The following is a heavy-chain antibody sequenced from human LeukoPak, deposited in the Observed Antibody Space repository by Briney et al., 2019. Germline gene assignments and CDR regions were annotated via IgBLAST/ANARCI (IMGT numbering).Heavy chain of an antibody. CDR1: GFTFSSYS. V-gene: IGHV3-21*01. CDR3: ARMTTVVTTEYDAFDI. CDR2: ISSSSYI. D-gene: IGHD4-23*01. Sequence: GGSLRLSCAASGFTFSSYSMNWVRQAPGKGLEWVSSISSSSYIYYADSVKGRFTISRDNAKNSLYLQMNSLRAEDTAVYYCARMTTVVTTEYDAFDIWGQGTMVTVSS. J-gene: IGHJ3*02.